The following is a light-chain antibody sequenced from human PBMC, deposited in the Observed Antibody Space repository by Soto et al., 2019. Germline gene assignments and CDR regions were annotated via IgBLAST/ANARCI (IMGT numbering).Light chain of an antibody. J-gene: IGLJ1*01. CDR2: DVS. CDR1: SSDVGGYNY. Sequence: QSALTQPASVSGSPGQSITISCTGTSSDVGGYNYVSWCQQYPGKAPKLMIYDVSNRPSGVSNRFSGSKSGNTASLTISGLQAEDEADYYCSSYRSSNTLYVFGTGTKVTVL. V-gene: IGLV2-14*01. CDR3: SSYRSSNTLYV.